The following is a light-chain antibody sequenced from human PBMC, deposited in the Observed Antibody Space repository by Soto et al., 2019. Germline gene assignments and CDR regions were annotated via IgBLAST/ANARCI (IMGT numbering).Light chain of an antibody. V-gene: IGKV1-39*01. CDR2: STS. CDR1: QGIRND. Sequence: IQITHPPSSLYESVADGVIITCQASQGIRNDLGWYQQKPGRAPRLLIYSTSTLQSGVPSKFSGSASGTEFTLTISSLQPEDFATYYCQQSYSTPWTVGQGTEVDI. CDR3: QQSYSTPWT. J-gene: IGKJ1*01.